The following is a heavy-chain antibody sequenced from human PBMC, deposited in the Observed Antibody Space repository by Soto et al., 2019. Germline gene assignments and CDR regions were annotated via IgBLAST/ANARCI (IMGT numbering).Heavy chain of an antibody. J-gene: IGHJ4*02. CDR3: ARKLKRIAVAGPFDY. CDR2: INHSGST. V-gene: IGHV4-34*01. CDR1: GGSFSGYY. D-gene: IGHD6-19*01. Sequence: QVQLQQWGAGLLKPSETLSLTCAVYGGSFSGYYWSWIRQPPGKGLEWIGEINHSGSTNYNPSLKSRVTISVDTSKNQFSLKLSSVTAADTAVYYCARKLKRIAVAGPFDYWGQRTLVTVSS.